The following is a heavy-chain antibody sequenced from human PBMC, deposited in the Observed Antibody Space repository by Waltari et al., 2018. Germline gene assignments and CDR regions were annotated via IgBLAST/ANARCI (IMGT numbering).Heavy chain of an antibody. Sequence: HVPLVQSGAEVKKPGSSVRLPCKASGGTFSSYDLRWVRQPPGQALEWRGGIIPIVGTANYAQKFQGRVKITTDESTSTAYRELSSLRSEDTAVYYCAREGSAAAGTYYYYGMDVWGQGTTVTVSS. V-gene: IGHV1-69*05. D-gene: IGHD6-13*01. CDR1: GGTFSSYD. CDR2: IIPIVGTA. J-gene: IGHJ6*02. CDR3: AREGSAAAGTYYYYGMDV.